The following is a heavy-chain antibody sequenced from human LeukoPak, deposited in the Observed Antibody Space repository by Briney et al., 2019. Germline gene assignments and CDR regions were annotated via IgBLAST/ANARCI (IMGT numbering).Heavy chain of an antibody. D-gene: IGHD6-13*01. Sequence: SETLSLTCAAYGGSFSGYSRSWIRQPPGKGLEWIGEINHSGSTNYNPSLKSRVTISVDTTKNQFSLQLITVPGADTAAVYCARGGIANNWFDRWGEATLV. V-gene: IGHV4-34*01. J-gene: IGHJ5*02. CDR3: ARGGIANNWFDR. CDR1: GGSFSGYS. CDR2: INHSGST.